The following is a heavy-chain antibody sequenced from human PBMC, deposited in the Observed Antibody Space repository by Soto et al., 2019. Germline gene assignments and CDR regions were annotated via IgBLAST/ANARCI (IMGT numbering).Heavy chain of an antibody. V-gene: IGHV3-30-3*01. D-gene: IGHD6-13*01. J-gene: IGHJ6*02. Sequence: QVQLVESGGGVVQPGRSLRLSCAASGFTFSSYAMHWVRQAPGKGLEWVAVISYDGSNKYYADSVKGRFTISRDNSKNTLYLQMNSLRAEDTAVYYCARDSLRSSWIYYYYGMDVWGQGTTVTVSS. CDR3: ARDSLRSSWIYYYYGMDV. CDR1: GFTFSSYA. CDR2: ISYDGSNK.